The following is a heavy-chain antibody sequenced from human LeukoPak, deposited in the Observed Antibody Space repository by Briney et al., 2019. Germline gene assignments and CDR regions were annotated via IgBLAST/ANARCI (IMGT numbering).Heavy chain of an antibody. CDR2: ISAYNGNT. CDR3: ARALVGEQQLYSDY. V-gene: IGHV1-18*04. D-gene: IGHD6-13*01. Sequence: ASVKVSCKASGYTFTGYYMHWVRQAPGQGLEWMGWISAYNGNTNYAQKLQGRVTMTTDTSTSTAYMELRSLRSDDTAVYYCARALVGEQQLYSDYWGQGTLVTVSS. J-gene: IGHJ4*02. CDR1: GYTFTGYY.